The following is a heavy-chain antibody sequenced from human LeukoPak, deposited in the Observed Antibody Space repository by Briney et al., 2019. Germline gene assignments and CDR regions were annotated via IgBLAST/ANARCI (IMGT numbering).Heavy chain of an antibody. D-gene: IGHD5-18*01. J-gene: IGHJ4*02. CDR3: ARGSYGCFDY. CDR2: INAGSGNT. Sequence: ASVKASCKASGYTFTSYAMHWVRQAPGQRLEWMGWINAGSGNTKYSQKFQGRVTITRDTSANTAYMELSSLRSEDTAVYYCARGSYGCFDYWGQGTLVTVSS. V-gene: IGHV1-3*01. CDR1: GYTFTSYA.